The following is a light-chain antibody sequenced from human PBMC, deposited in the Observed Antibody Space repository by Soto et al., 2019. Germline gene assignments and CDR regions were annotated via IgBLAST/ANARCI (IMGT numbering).Light chain of an antibody. CDR1: SSNIGRNY. CDR2: DND. J-gene: IGLJ2*01. CDR3: GTWDSSLSDAVV. Sequence: QSFLTQPPSVSAAPGQKVTISCSGNSSNIGRNYVAWYQQLPGTAPKLLIYDNDKRPSGIPDRFSGSKSGTSATLGITGLQTGDEADYYCGTWDSSLSDAVVFGEGTKLTVL. V-gene: IGLV1-51*01.